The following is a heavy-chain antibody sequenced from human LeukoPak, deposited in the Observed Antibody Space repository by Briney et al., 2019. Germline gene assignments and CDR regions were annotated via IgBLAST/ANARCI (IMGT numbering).Heavy chain of an antibody. CDR1: GYTFTGYY. CDR3: ARNQPLGSGTTPDYYYYYGMDV. CDR2: INPNSGGT. V-gene: IGHV1-2*02. J-gene: IGHJ6*02. D-gene: IGHD3-10*01. Sequence: GASVKVSCKASGYTFTGYYMHWVRQAPGQGLEWMGWINPNSGGTNYAQKFQGRVTMTRDTSISTAYMELSRLRSDDTAVYYCARNQPLGSGTTPDYYYYYGMDVWGQGTTVTVSS.